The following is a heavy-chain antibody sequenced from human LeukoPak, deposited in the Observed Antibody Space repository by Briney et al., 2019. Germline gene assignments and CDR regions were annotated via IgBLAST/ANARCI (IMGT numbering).Heavy chain of an antibody. CDR2: INTNTEIP. J-gene: IGHJ4*02. Sequence: ASVKVSCKASGYTFTNYAMNWVRQAPGQGLERMGWINTNTEIPTYAQGFTGRFVFSLDTSVSTAYLQISSLKAEDTAFYYCARYSIQAGVDYWGQGTLVTVSS. V-gene: IGHV7-4-1*02. D-gene: IGHD1-1*01. CDR3: ARYSIQAGVDY. CDR1: GYTFTNYA.